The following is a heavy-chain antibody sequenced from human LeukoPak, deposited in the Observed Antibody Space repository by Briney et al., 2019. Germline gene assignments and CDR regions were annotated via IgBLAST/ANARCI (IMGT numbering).Heavy chain of an antibody. CDR2: IRSKAYGGTT. D-gene: IGHD2-2*01. CDR3: TRDIVVVPAAIYYYYYYGMDV. CDR1: GFTFCDYA. V-gene: IGHV3-49*04. J-gene: IGHJ6*04. Sequence: GGSLRLSCTASGFTFCDYAMSWVRQAPGKGLEGVGFIRSKAYGGTTEYAASVKGRFTISRDDSKSIAYLQMNSLKTEDTAVYYCTRDIVVVPAAIYYYYYYGMDVWGKGTTVTVSS.